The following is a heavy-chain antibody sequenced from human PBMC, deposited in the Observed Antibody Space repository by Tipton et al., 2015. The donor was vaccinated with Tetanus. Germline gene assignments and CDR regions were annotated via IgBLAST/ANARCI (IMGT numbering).Heavy chain of an antibody. J-gene: IGHJ2*01. Sequence: GLVKPSETLSLTCTVSGDSISRGSYTWSWIRQRPGKGLEWIGYIFHSGSTYYNPSLKSRVTISVDTSKNQFSLRLSSVTAADSAIYYCVRAKLRRGFSGYLYYDLWGRGTLVTVSS. CDR3: VRAKLRRGFSGYLYYDL. V-gene: IGHV4-30-2*05. D-gene: IGHD5-12*01. CDR1: GDSISRGSYT. CDR2: IFHSGST.